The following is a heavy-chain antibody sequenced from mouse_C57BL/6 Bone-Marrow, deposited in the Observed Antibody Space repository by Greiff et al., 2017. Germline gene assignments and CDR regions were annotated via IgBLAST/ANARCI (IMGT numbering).Heavy chain of an antibody. CDR1: GYTFTSYW. J-gene: IGHJ4*01. Sequence: QVQLQQPGAELVKPGASVKMSCKASGYTFTSYWITWVKQRPGQGLEWIGDIYPGSGSTNYNEKFKSKATLTVDTSSSTAYMQLSSLTSEDSAVYYCARGYGRRVAMDYWGQGTSVTVSS. CDR2: IYPGSGST. V-gene: IGHV1-55*01. D-gene: IGHD1-1*01. CDR3: ARGYGRRVAMDY.